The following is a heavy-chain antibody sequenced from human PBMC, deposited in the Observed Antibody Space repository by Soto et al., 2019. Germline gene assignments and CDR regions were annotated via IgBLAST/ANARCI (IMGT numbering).Heavy chain of an antibody. J-gene: IGHJ6*02. Sequence: SETLSLTCAVYGGSFSGYYWSWIRQPPGKGLEWIGEINHSGSTNYNPCFKSRVTISVDTSKNQFSLKLSSVTAADAAVYNCAGSSVNYRYYGLDVWGQGTMVTVSS. CDR1: GGSFSGYY. CDR3: AGSSVNYRYYGLDV. V-gene: IGHV4-34*01. CDR2: INHSGST. D-gene: IGHD6-25*01.